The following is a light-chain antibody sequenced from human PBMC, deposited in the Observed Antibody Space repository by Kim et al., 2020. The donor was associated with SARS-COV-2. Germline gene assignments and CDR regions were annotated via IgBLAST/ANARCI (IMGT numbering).Light chain of an antibody. CDR2: YDS. CDR3: KVWDSRSDNRV. Sequence: AAGKTDRITRGGNNNGSKRVDWYQKKPGQATVLGIYYDSDRHAGMPERFSGSNSGNTDTLNMSRVEAGDEDDDYCKVWDSRSDNRVFGGGTQLTVL. CDR1: NNGSKR. J-gene: IGLJ3*02. V-gene: IGLV3-21*04.